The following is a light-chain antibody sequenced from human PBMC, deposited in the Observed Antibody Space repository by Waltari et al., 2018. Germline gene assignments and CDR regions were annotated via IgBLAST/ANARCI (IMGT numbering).Light chain of an antibody. Sequence: QSALTQPPSASGSPGQSVTISCTGTSSDVGGYNYVSWYQQHPGKAPKLIIYEVPRRPSGVPDRFSGSKSGNTASLTVSGLQTEDEADYYCISYAGSNTWVFGGGTKLTVL. CDR1: SSDVGGYNY. CDR3: ISYAGSNTWV. CDR2: EVP. V-gene: IGLV2-8*01. J-gene: IGLJ3*02.